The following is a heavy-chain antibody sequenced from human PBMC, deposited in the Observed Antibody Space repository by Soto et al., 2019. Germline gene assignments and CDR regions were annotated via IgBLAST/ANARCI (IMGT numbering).Heavy chain of an antibody. J-gene: IGHJ4*02. Sequence: EVHLLESGGGLVQPGGSLRLSCAASGFAFSDYAMTWVSQAPGKGLEWVSDISDGDGATHYADSVKGRFTISRDDSKNTLYLQMDSLRAEDAAVYYCAKGRTFCDFWGQVTLGTVSS. D-gene: IGHD3-16*01. V-gene: IGHV3-23*01. CDR1: GFAFSDYA. CDR3: AKGRTFCDF. CDR2: ISDGDGAT.